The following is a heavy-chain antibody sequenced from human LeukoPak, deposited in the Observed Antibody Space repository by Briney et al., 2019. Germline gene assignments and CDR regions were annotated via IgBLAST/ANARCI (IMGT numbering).Heavy chain of an antibody. CDR2: INQDGSQD. D-gene: IGHD1-14*01. CDR1: GFTFSDYW. J-gene: IGHJ5*01. CDR3: ARDRRPTIYRGLDS. V-gene: IGHV3-7*01. Sequence: GGSLRLSCAASGFTFSDYWMSWVRQTPGKGLEWVANINQDGSQDFYVDSLKGRFTISRDNAKNSLYFQMNSLRAEDTAVYYCARDRRPTIYRGLDSWGQGTPVTVSS.